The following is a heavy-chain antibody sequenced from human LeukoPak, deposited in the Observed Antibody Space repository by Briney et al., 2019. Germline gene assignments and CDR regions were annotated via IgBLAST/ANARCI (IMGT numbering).Heavy chain of an antibody. CDR1: GGSISRGGYY. CDR2: IYHSGST. V-gene: IGHV4-30-2*01. J-gene: IGHJ4*02. CDR3: AGRRDDYGGRGYY. D-gene: IGHD4-23*01. Sequence: PSETLSLTCTVSGGSISRGGYYWSWIRQPPGKGLEWIGYIYHSGSTYYNPSLKSRVTISVDRSKNQFSLKLSSVTAADTAVYYCAGRRDDYGGRGYYWGQGTLVTVSS.